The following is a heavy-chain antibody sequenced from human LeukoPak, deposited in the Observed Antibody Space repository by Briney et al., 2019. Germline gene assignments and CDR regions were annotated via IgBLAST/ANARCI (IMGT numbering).Heavy chain of an antibody. CDR1: GGSISTSSYY. CDR3: ARDMSMVAYFDY. Sequence: SETLSLTCTVSGGSISTSSYYWGWIRQPPGKGLEWIGSIYYSGSTYYNPSLKSRVTISVDTSKNQFSLKLSSVTAADTAVYYCARDMSMVAYFDYWGQGTLVTVSS. V-gene: IGHV4-39*07. CDR2: IYYSGST. D-gene: IGHD3-10*01. J-gene: IGHJ4*02.